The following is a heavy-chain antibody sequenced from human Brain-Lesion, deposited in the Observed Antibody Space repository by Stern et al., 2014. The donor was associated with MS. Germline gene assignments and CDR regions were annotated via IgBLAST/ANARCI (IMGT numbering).Heavy chain of an antibody. J-gene: IGHJ2*01. D-gene: IGHD3-3*02. CDR3: ARTPALWYFDL. Sequence: QVQLVESGPGLVKPLQTLSLTCTVSGGSVSSGGYFWNWIRQHPGKGLEWIGHVYYSGSIAYNPSLKSRFTISVDTSKNQFSLRLRSVTAADTAVYYCARTPALWYFDLWGRGPLAAVSS. V-gene: IGHV4-31*03. CDR1: GGSVSSGGYF. CDR2: VYYSGSI.